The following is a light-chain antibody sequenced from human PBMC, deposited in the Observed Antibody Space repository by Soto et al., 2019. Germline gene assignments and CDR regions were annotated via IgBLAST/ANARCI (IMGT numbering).Light chain of an antibody. CDR1: QNMNNY. CDR3: QQSYSTPNT. J-gene: IGKJ2*01. Sequence: DIQMTRSPSSLSASVGDRVTLTCRASQNMNNYLNWYQQKVGKAPELLIYTASSLQSGVPSRFTGGGSGTDFTLTISSLQPEDFATYFCQQSYSTPNTFGQGTKLEIK. V-gene: IGKV1-39*01. CDR2: TAS.